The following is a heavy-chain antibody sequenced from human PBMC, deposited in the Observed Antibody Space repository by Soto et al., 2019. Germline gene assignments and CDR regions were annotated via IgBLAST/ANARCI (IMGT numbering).Heavy chain of an antibody. CDR1: GFIVSGNY. D-gene: IGHD6-13*01. V-gene: IGHV3-53*01. J-gene: IGHJ3*02. Sequence: GGSLRLSCAASGFIVSGNYMSWVRQAPGKGLEWVSVIYSGGYTFYAVSGKGRFIISRDNSKNTLYLQMNSLRAEDTAVYYCARDPRWSSSSGDAFDICGQGTMGTVS. CDR2: IYSGGYT. CDR3: ARDPRWSSSSGDAFDI.